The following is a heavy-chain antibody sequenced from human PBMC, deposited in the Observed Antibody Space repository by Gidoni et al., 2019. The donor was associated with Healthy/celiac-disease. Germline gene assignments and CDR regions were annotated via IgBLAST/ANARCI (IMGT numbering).Heavy chain of an antibody. CDR2: IWYDGSNK. CDR1: GFTFSSYG. CDR3: ARDQERFLEWPADAFDI. V-gene: IGHV3-33*01. Sequence: GFTFSSYGMHWVRQAPGKGLEWVAVIWYDGSNKYYADSVKGRFTISRDNSKNTLYLQMNSLRAEDTAVYYCARDQERFLEWPADAFDIWGQGTMVTVSS. J-gene: IGHJ3*02. D-gene: IGHD3-3*01.